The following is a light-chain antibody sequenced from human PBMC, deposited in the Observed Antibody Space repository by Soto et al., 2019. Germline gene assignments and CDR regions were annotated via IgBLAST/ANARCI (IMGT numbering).Light chain of an antibody. CDR2: GAS. CDR1: QNINSDY. V-gene: IGKV3-20*01. Sequence: EIVLTQSPGTLSLSPGERATLSCRASQNINSDYFAWYQQKPGQAPRLLIFGASTRATGIPDRFSGSGSGTDFTLTISRLEPEDFAVYFCKQYGGSPRTFGQGTRLEIK. J-gene: IGKJ5*01. CDR3: KQYGGSPRT.